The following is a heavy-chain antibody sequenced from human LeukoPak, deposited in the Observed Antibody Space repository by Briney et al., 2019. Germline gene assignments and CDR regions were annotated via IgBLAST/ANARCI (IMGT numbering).Heavy chain of an antibody. J-gene: IGHJ4*02. V-gene: IGHV3-48*03. D-gene: IGHD5-18*01. CDR1: GFTFSTYA. CDR2: ISSSASTI. CDR3: ARVHYNTAMVDIDY. Sequence: GGSLRLSCAASGFTFSTYAMSWVRQAPGKGLEWISYISSSASTIYYADSVKGRFTISRDNGKNSLYLQMNSLRAEDTAVYYCARVHYNTAMVDIDYWGQGTLVTVSS.